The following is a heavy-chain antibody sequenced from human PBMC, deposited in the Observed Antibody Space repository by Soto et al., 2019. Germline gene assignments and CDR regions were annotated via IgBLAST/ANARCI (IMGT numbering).Heavy chain of an antibody. D-gene: IGHD3-16*01. J-gene: IGHJ4*02. CDR2: IYHSGST. V-gene: IGHV4-4*02. CDR3: ARSADQDSFTYYFDY. Sequence: SETLSLTCAVSGGSISSSNWWSWVRQPPGKGLEWIGEIYHSGSTNYNPSLKSRVTISVDKSKNQFSLKLSSVTAADTAVYYCARSADQDSFTYYFDYWGQGTLVTVSS. CDR1: GGSISSSNW.